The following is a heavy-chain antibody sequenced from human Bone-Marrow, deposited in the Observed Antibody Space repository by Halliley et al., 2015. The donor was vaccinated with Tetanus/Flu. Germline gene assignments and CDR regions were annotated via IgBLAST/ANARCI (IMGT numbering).Heavy chain of an antibody. V-gene: IGHV3-30*07. CDR2: SYDGDKR. D-gene: IGHD2-21*02. CDR3: ARGQGDSGHWSRLDY. Sequence: SYDGDKRYYPDSVKGRFTNSRAPSKNTVFLHMNSLRVDDTAIYYCARGQGDSGHWSRLDYWGQGTLLTVSP. J-gene: IGHJ4*02.